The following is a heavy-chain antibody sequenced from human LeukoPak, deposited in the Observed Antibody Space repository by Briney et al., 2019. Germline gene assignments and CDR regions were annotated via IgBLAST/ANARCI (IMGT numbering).Heavy chain of an antibody. Sequence: GGSLRLSCAASGFSLSSYAMSWVRQAPGKSLEWVSSISSSDSGTYYADSVRGRFTISSDNSKKTLYLHMKSLRAEDAAVYYCAKAPVTSCRGAYCYPFDSWGQGTVVTVSS. CDR2: ISSSDSGT. V-gene: IGHV3-23*01. CDR1: GFSLSSYA. CDR3: AKAPVTSCRGAYCYPFDS. J-gene: IGHJ4*02. D-gene: IGHD2-21*01.